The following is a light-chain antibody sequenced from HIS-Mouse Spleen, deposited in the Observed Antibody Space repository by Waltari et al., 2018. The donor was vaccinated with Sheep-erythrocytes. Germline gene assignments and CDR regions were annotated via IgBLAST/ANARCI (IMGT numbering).Light chain of an antibody. CDR2: LGS. CDR3: MQALQTPRT. Sequence: DIVMTQSPLSLPVTPGEPASIPCRSSQSLLHSNGYNYLDWYLQKPGQSPQPLIYLGSNRASGVPDRFSGSGSGTDFTLKISRVEAEDVGVYYCMQALQTPRTFGQGTKVEIK. J-gene: IGKJ1*01. V-gene: IGKV2-28*01. CDR1: QSLLHSNGYNY.